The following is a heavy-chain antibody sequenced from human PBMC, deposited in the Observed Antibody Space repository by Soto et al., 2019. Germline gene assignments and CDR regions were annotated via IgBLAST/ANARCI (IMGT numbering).Heavy chain of an antibody. Sequence: ASVKVSCKASGYTFTNYGITWVRQAPGQGLEWMGWISAYNGNTHYTQRLQGRVTMTTDTSTSTAYMELRSLRSDDTAVYYCARDRPLPLIAVAGTIDYWGQGTQVTVSS. CDR1: GYTFTNYG. CDR3: ARDRPLPLIAVAGTIDY. D-gene: IGHD6-19*01. CDR2: ISAYNGNT. V-gene: IGHV1-18*01. J-gene: IGHJ4*02.